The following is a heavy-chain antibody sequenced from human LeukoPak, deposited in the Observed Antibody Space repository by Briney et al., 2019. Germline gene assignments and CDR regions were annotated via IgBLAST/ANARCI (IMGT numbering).Heavy chain of an antibody. D-gene: IGHD5-18*01. Sequence: ASVKVSCKASGYTFNSYGISWVRQAPGQGLEWMGWINPNSGGTNYAQKFQGRVTMTRDTSISTTYMELSSLRSDDTAVYYCAREKNRSLGYSYGLAYWGQGTLVTVSS. CDR3: AREKNRSLGYSYGLAY. V-gene: IGHV1-2*02. J-gene: IGHJ4*02. CDR1: GYTFNSYG. CDR2: INPNSGGT.